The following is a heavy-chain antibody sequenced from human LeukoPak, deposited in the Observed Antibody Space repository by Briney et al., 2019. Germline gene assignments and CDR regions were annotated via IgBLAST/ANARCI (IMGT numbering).Heavy chain of an antibody. CDR3: ARLTRRSNYYGSGSYSAYYYYGMDV. CDR2: IIPIFGTA. V-gene: IGHV1-69*06. CDR1: GGTFSSYA. D-gene: IGHD3-10*01. J-gene: IGHJ6*04. Sequence: SVKVSCKASGGTFSSYAISWVRQAPGQGLEWMGGIIPIFGTANYAQKFQGRFTITADKSTSTAYMELSSLRSEDTAVYYCARLTRRSNYYGSGSYSAYYYYGMDVWGKGTTVTVSS.